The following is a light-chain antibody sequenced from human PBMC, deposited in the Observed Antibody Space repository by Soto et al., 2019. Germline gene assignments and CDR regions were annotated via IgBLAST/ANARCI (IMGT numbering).Light chain of an antibody. CDR2: AAS. J-gene: IGKJ1*01. CDR3: QQSFAVPPT. V-gene: IGKV1-39*01. Sequence: DIQMTQSPSSLSASVGDRVTIDCRANETVSIYLNWYQQKLGKAPKLLIYAASTLQTRVPSRFSGSGSGRDFTLTISSLQPDDFATYHCQQSFAVPPTFGQGTKVEVK. CDR1: ETVSIY.